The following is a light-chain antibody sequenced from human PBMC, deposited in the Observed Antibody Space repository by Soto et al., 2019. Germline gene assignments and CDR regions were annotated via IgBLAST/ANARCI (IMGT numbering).Light chain of an antibody. CDR1: QSINKY. J-gene: IGKJ5*01. CDR3: QQASSTLIT. Sequence: DIQMTQSPSSLSASVGDRVTITCRASQSINKYLNWYQQKPGKTPKLLISAASTLESGVPSRFTGSGFETDFTLTINSLQPEDFATYYCQQASSTLITFGQGTRLEIK. CDR2: AAS. V-gene: IGKV1-39*01.